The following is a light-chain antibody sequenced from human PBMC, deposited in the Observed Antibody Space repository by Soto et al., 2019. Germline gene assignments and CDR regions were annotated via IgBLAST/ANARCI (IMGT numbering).Light chain of an antibody. V-gene: IGKV1-6*01. J-gene: IGKJ1*01. CDR1: QGIRTD. CDR3: LQDFSYPRT. Sequence: MTQSPSSLSASTGDRVTITCRASQGIRTDLGWYQQSPGKAPKVLIVGASTLQSGVPSRFSGSGSGTDFTLTISSLQPEDSATYYCLQDFSYPRTFGQGTKVDIK. CDR2: GAS.